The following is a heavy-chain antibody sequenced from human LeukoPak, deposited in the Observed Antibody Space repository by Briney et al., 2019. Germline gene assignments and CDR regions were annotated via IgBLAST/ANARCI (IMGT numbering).Heavy chain of an antibody. J-gene: IGHJ5*02. Sequence: AASVKVSCKASGYTFTGYYMHWVRQAPGQGLEWMGWINPNSGGTNYAQKFQGRVTMTRDTSISTAYMELSRLRSDDTAVYYCARGPIVVVPAAIKGHWFDPWGQGTLVTVSS. CDR1: GYTFTGYY. V-gene: IGHV1-2*02. CDR3: ARGPIVVVPAAIKGHWFDP. D-gene: IGHD2-2*02. CDR2: INPNSGGT.